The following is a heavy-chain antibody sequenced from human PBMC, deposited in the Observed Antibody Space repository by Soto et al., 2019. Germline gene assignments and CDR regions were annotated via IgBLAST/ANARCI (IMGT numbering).Heavy chain of an antibody. D-gene: IGHD3-22*01. J-gene: IGHJ4*02. CDR1: GFTFSSYA. CDR2: ISGSGGST. Sequence: GGSLSLSCAASGFTFSSYAMSWVRQAPGKGLEWVSAISGSGGSTYYADSVKGRFTISRDNSKNTLYLQMNSLRAEDTAVYYCAKDLYGYYDSSGYYLVDYWGQGTRVTVSP. V-gene: IGHV3-23*01. CDR3: AKDLYGYYDSSGYYLVDY.